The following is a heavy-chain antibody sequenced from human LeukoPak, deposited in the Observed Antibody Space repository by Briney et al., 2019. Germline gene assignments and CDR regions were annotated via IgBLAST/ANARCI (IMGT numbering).Heavy chain of an antibody. J-gene: IGHJ3*02. CDR3: ARGNTAMDDAFDI. CDR2: INSDGSST. V-gene: IGHV3-74*01. Sequence: GGSLRLSCAASGFTFSSYWMHWVRQAPGNGLVWVSRINSDGSSTSYADSVKGRFTISRDNAKNTLYLQMNSLRAEDTAVYYCARGNTAMDDAFDIWAKGQWSPSLQ. D-gene: IGHD5-18*01. CDR1: GFTFSSYW.